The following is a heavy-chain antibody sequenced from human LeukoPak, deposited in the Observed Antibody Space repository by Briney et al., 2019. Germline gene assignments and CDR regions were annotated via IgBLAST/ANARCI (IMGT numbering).Heavy chain of an antibody. J-gene: IGHJ4*02. Sequence: GGSLRLSCAASGFTVSSNYMSWVRQAPGKWLEWVSVIYSGDSTYYADSVKGRFTISRDKSKNTLYLQMNSLRTEDTAVYYCARDLLGNSGSYLRHPKGPPFDYLGQGTLVTVSS. CDR2: IYSGDST. CDR1: GFTVSSNY. CDR3: ARDLLGNSGSYLRHPKGPPFDY. V-gene: IGHV3-66*02. D-gene: IGHD1-26*01.